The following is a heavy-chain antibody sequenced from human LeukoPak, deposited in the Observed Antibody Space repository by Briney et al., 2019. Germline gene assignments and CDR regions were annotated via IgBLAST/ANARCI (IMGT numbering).Heavy chain of an antibody. Sequence: GGSLRLSCAASGFTFSSYAMSWVRQAPGKGLEWVSTISGSGGSTYYADSVKGRFTISRDNSKNTLYLQMNSLRAEDTAVYYCARADGEYYANYWGQGTLVTVSS. J-gene: IGHJ4*02. V-gene: IGHV3-23*01. CDR3: ARADGEYYANY. CDR2: ISGSGGST. CDR1: GFTFSSYA. D-gene: IGHD2-2*01.